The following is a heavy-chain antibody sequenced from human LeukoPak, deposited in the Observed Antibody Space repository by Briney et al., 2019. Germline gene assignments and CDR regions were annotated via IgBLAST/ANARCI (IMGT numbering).Heavy chain of an antibody. J-gene: IGHJ4*02. CDR2: RNHRGSS. CDR3: ARGSGSYSGAADY. D-gene: IGHD6-19*01. Sequence: SETLSLTCSVHGSSFTGYYWSWIRQPPGKGLEWIGERNHRGSSYFNPSFESRVTISLDMSRKQFSLKLTSVTAADTAFYYCARGSGSYSGAADYWGQGTLVTDSS. V-gene: IGHV4-34*01. CDR1: GSSFTGYY.